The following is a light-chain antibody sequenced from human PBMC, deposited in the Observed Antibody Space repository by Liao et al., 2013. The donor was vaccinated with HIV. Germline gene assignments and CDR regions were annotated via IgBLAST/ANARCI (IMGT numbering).Light chain of an antibody. CDR1: FIGSKT. Sequence: SYVLTQPPSVSVAPGKTARITCGGDFIGSKTVHWYHQKPGQSPVLIIYQDNRRPSGIPERFSGSNSGNTATLTISRVEAGDEADYYCQVWDSSSDHRVFGGGTKLTVL. V-gene: IGLV3-21*04. CDR3: QVWDSSSDHRV. CDR2: QDN. J-gene: IGLJ3*02.